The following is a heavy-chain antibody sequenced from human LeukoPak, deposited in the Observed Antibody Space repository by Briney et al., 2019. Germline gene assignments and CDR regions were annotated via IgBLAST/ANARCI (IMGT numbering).Heavy chain of an antibody. J-gene: IGHJ5*02. D-gene: IGHD2-2*01. CDR1: GYTFTGYY. CDR3: ARDRAHCSSTSCYPRGWFDP. CDR2: ISAYNGNT. V-gene: IGHV1-18*04. Sequence: GASVKVSCKASGYTFTGYYMHWVRQAPGQGLEWMGWISAYNGNTNYAQKLQGRVTMTTDTSTSTAYMELRSLRSDDTAVYYCARDRAHCSSTSCYPRGWFDPWGQGTLVTVSS.